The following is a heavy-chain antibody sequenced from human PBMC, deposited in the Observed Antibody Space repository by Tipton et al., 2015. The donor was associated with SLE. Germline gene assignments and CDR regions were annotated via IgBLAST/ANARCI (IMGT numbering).Heavy chain of an antibody. CDR3: ARTLDALDI. V-gene: IGHV4-39*01. Sequence: TLSLTCTVSGGSVSSESNYWGWLRQPPGKGLEWIGSIFYSENAYYNPTLKSRVTISVDTSKNQFSLRLTSVTAADTAVYYCARTLDALDIWGQGTMVTVSS. CDR2: IFYSENA. CDR1: GGSVSSESNY. J-gene: IGHJ3*02.